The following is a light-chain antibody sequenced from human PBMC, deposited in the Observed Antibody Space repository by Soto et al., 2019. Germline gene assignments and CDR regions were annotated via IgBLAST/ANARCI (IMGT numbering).Light chain of an antibody. J-gene: IGKJ4*01. CDR3: QQYYHYPPLI. V-gene: IGKV3-15*01. CDR1: RIINRQ. CDR2: RAS. Sequence: EIVMTQSPATLSVSPGERATLSCRASRIINRQLAWYQQKPGKAPRLLISRASTSATGIPASFSGSGSGSEFTPTITSPQSEDVVVYYCQQYYHYPPLIFGRGTKVEIK.